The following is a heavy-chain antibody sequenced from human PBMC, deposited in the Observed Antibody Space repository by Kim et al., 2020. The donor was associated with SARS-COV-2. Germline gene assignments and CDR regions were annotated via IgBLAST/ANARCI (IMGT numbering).Heavy chain of an antibody. V-gene: IGHV1-2*02. D-gene: IGHD3-10*01. Sequence: ASVKVSCKASGYTFTGYYMHWVRQAPGQGLEWMGWINPNSGGTNYAQKFQGRVTMTRDTSISTAYMELSRLRSDDTAVYYCARGRWVGYYYGSGSYWWGQGTLVTVSS. J-gene: IGHJ4*02. CDR3: ARGRWVGYYYGSGSYW. CDR2: INPNSGGT. CDR1: GYTFTGYY.